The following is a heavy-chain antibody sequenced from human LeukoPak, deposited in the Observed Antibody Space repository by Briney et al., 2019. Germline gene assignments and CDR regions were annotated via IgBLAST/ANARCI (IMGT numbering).Heavy chain of an antibody. Sequence: GGSLRLSCAASGFTFSSYWMYWVRQAPGKGLVWVSRINSDGSSTSYADSVKGRFTISRDNAKNTLYLQMNSLRAEDTAVYYCARTSYGGNSPDWFDPWGQGTLVTVSS. CDR1: GFTFSSYW. D-gene: IGHD4-23*01. J-gene: IGHJ5*02. V-gene: IGHV3-74*01. CDR3: ARTSYGGNSPDWFDP. CDR2: INSDGSST.